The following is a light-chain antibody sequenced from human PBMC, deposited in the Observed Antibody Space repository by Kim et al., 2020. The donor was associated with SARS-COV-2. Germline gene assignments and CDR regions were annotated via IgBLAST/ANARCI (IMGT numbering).Light chain of an antibody. J-gene: IGLJ1*01. V-gene: IGLV3-1*01. CDR1: KLGDKY. CDR2: QDS. Sequence: VSPGQTTSITCSGDKLGDKYAYWYQQKPGQSPVLVIYQDSKRPSGIPERFSGSNSGNTATLTISGTQAMDEADYYCQAWDSSTEVFGTGTKVTVL. CDR3: QAWDSSTEV.